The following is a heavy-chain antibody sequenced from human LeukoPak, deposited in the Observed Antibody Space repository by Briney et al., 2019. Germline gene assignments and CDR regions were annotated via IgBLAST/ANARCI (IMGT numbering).Heavy chain of an antibody. D-gene: IGHD4-17*01. Sequence: KPSETLSLTCTVSGDSISSSSYYWGWIRQPPGKGLEWIGSIYYRGATYYSPSLESRVTISVDTSKSQFSLRLRSVTAADTAVFYCARQVTSDAFDIWGQGTMVTVSS. CDR3: ARQVTSDAFDI. J-gene: IGHJ3*02. V-gene: IGHV4-39*01. CDR1: GDSISSSSYY. CDR2: IYYRGAT.